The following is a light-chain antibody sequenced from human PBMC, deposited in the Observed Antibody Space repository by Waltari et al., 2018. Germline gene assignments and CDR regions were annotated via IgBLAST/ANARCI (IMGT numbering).Light chain of an antibody. Sequence: QPVLTQSSSASASLGSSVKLPCTLSSGPSSYIIAWLQQQPGKAPRYLMKLEGSGSYSKGSGVPDRFSGSSSVADRYLIISNIQSEDEADYYCETWHSNTQVFGGGTKLTVL. CDR2: LEGSGSY. J-gene: IGLJ2*01. CDR3: ETWHSNTQV. CDR1: SGPSSYI. V-gene: IGLV4-60*03.